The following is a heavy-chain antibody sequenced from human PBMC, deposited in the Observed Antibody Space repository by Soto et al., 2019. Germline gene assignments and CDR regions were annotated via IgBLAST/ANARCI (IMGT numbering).Heavy chain of an antibody. J-gene: IGHJ4*02. CDR3: ARVDRDVTIFGVVMGAFDY. D-gene: IGHD3-3*01. CDR2: INPSGGST. CDR1: GYTFTSYC. V-gene: IGHV1-46*03. Sequence: ASVKVSCKASGYTFTSYCMHWVRQAPGQGLEWMGIINPSGGSTSYAQKFQGRVTMTRDTSTSTVYMELSSLRSEDTAVYYCARVDRDVTIFGVVMGAFDYWGQGTLVTVSS.